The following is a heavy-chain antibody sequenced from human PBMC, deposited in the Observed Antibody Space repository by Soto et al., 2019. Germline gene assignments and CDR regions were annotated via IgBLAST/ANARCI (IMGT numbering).Heavy chain of an antibody. V-gene: IGHV3-9*01. CDR1: VFTFDDYS. J-gene: IGHJ4*02. CDR3: AMSNSNDLYYHFES. D-gene: IGHD3-22*01. Sequence: PGVSLILSFSASVFTFDDYSMHLFLQSPLHVLYCFSVINFNIYTIGYSYSVKGRFTVSRDNAKGSLLLQMSSLRAEDTAVYFCAMSNSNDLYYHFESWGQGTPVTVSS. CDR2: INFNIYTI.